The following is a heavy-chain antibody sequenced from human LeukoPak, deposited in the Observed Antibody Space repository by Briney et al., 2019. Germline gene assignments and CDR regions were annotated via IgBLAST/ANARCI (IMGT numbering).Heavy chain of an antibody. J-gene: IGHJ4*02. CDR1: GGSISSYY. CDR3: ARDGATGAGDY. D-gene: IGHD7-27*01. V-gene: IGHV4-59*01. CDR2: IYYSGST. Sequence: SETLSLTCTVSGGSISSYYWSWIRQPPGKGLEWIGYIYYSGSTNYNPSLKSRVTISVDTSKNQFSLKLSSVTAADTAVYYCARDGATGAGDYWGQGTLVTVSS.